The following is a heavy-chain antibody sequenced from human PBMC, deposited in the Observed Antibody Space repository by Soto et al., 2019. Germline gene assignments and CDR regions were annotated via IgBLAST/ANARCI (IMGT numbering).Heavy chain of an antibody. CDR2: IYHSGST. Sequence: SETLSLTCTVSGYSISSGYYWGWIRQPPGKGLEWIGSIYHSGSTYYNPSLKSRVTISVDTSKNQFSLKLSSVTAADTAVYYCARDWVRNWFDPWGQGTLVTVSS. CDR1: GYSISSGYY. V-gene: IGHV4-38-2*02. J-gene: IGHJ5*02. CDR3: ARDWVRNWFDP. D-gene: IGHD1-1*01.